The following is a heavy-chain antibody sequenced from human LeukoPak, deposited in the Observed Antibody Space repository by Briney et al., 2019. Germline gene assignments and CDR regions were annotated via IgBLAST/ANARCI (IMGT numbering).Heavy chain of an antibody. D-gene: IGHD2-15*01. CDR2: IYSSGST. J-gene: IGHJ4*02. V-gene: IGHV4-59*01. CDR1: GGSISSYY. Sequence: SETLSLTCTVSGGSISSYYWSWIRQPPGKGLEWIGYIYSSGSTNYNPSLKSRVTISVDTSKNQFSLKLSSVTAADTAVYYCATRRGYCSGGNCNYYFDYWGQGTLVTVSS. CDR3: ATRRGYCSGGNCNYYFDY.